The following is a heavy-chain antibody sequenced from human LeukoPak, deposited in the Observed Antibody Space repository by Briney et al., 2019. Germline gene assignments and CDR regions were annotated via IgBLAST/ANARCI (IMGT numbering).Heavy chain of an antibody. CDR3: ARSKGPLRPPFDP. CDR1: GGTFSSYA. V-gene: IGHV1-69*05. J-gene: IGHJ5*02. Sequence: ASVKVSCKASGGTFSSYAISWARQAPGQGLEWMGGIIPIFGTANYAQKFQGRVTITTDESTSTAYMELSSLRSEDTAVYYCARSKGPLRPPFDPWGQGTLVTVSS. D-gene: IGHD3-16*01. CDR2: IIPIFGTA.